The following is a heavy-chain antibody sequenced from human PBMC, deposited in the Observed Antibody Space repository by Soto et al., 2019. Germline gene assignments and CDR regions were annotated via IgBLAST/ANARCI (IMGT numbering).Heavy chain of an antibody. Sequence: PSETLSLTCTVSGGSISSGGYYWSWIRQHPGKGLEWIGYIYYSGSTNYNPSLKSRVTISVDTSKNQFSLKLSSVTAADTAVYYCARHVENPYYYYYMDVWGKGTTVTVSS. D-gene: IGHD2-15*01. CDR2: IYYSGST. CDR1: GGSISSGGYY. J-gene: IGHJ6*03. V-gene: IGHV4-31*03. CDR3: ARHVENPYYYYYMDV.